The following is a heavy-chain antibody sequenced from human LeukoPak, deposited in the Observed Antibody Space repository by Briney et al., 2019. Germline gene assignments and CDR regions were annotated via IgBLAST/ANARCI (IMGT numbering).Heavy chain of an antibody. CDR3: TRAAVTTFFHAFDI. CDR2: IRSKAYGGTT. D-gene: IGHD4-17*01. Sequence: PGGSLRLSCAASGFSFRDFWMTWVRQAPGKGLEWVGFIRSKAYGGTTEYAASVKGRFTISRDDSKSIAYLQMNSLKTEDTAVYYCTRAAVTTFFHAFDIWGQGTMVTVSS. J-gene: IGHJ3*02. CDR1: GFSFRDFW. V-gene: IGHV3-49*04.